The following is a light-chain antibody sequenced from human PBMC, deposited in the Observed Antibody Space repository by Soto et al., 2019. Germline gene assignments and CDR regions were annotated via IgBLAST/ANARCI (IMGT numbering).Light chain of an antibody. CDR3: QLYGGSHMFS. V-gene: IGKV3-20*01. Sequence: EIVLTQSPGTLSLSPGEGATLSCRASESISSSYLAWYQQRPGQSPKLLIYAASSSAAGIPDRFSGSGSGAEFTLTISRLEPEDFAVYYCQLYGGSHMFSFGQGTKLQIK. CDR2: AAS. J-gene: IGKJ2*01. CDR1: ESISSSY.